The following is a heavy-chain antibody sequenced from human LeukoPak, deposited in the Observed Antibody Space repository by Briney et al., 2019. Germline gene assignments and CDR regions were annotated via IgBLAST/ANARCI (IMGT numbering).Heavy chain of an antibody. V-gene: IGHV3-66*01. CDR1: GFTVTSNY. CDR2: IYSGGSI. J-gene: IGHJ5*02. Sequence: GGSLRLSCAASGFTVTSNYMNWVRQAPGKGPEWVSVIYSGGSIYYADSVKGRFTISRDNSKNTLYLQMNSLRDEDTAVYYCARDFYATFWSGYDTPWGQGTLVTVSS. CDR3: ARDFYATFWSGYDTP. D-gene: IGHD3-3*01.